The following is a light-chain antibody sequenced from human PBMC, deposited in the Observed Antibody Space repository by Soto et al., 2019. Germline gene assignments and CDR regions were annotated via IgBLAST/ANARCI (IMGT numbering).Light chain of an antibody. CDR2: GAS. CDR1: QSVSSSY. CDR3: QQYGSSPWT. J-gene: IGKJ1*01. V-gene: IGKV3-20*01. Sequence: EIVWTQSPGTLSLSPGERATLSCRASQSVSSSYLAWYQQKPGQAPRLRIYGASSRATDIPDRFSGSGSGTDFTLTISRLEPEDCAVYYCQQYGSSPWTFGQGTKVEIK.